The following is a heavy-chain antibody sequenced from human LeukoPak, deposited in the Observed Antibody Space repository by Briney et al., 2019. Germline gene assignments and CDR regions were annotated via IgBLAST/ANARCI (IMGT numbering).Heavy chain of an antibody. J-gene: IGHJ4*02. CDR3: AARPRMPPRFDN. CDR1: GFTFSSYA. V-gene: IGHV3-23*01. D-gene: IGHD1-14*01. Sequence: PGGSLRLSCAASGFTFSSYAMSWVRQAPGKGLEWVSAISGSGGSTYYADSVKGRFTISRDNSKSTLYLQMNSLGAEDTAIYYCAARPRMPPRFDNWGQGTLVTVSS. CDR2: ISGSGGST.